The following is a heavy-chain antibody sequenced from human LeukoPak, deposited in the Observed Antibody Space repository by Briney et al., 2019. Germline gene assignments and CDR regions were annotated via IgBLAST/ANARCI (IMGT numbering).Heavy chain of an antibody. CDR1: GCTFNLFS. V-gene: IGHV3-30*04. Sequence: GGSLRLSREASGCTFNLFSMYWIRQTPDKGLEGLAVTSHDETTKLYPDSVKGRFTIPRDNSKNTVYLQMNSLKVDDTAFYFCARSRLGLWLSVIDYWGQGTLVTVSA. CDR2: TSHDETTK. J-gene: IGHJ4*02. D-gene: IGHD3-9*01. CDR3: ARSRLGLWLSVIDY.